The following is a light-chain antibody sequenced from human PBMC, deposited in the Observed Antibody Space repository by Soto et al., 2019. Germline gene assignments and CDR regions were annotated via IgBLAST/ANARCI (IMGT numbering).Light chain of an antibody. CDR1: SSDVGGYNY. J-gene: IGLJ2*01. Sequence: QSALTQPRSVSGSPGQSVTISCTGTSSDVGGYNYVSWYQHHPGKAPKLMIYDVRKRPSGVPDRFSGSKSGNTASLTISGLQAEDEADYYCCSYAGSYTLVFGGGTKVTVL. CDR2: DVR. V-gene: IGLV2-11*01. CDR3: CSYAGSYTLV.